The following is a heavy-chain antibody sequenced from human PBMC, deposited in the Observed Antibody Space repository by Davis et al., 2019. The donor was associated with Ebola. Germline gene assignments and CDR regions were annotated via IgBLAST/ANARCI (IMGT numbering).Heavy chain of an antibody. D-gene: IGHD2-21*02. CDR3: VKRCGGVCYSYDY. J-gene: IGHJ4*02. Sequence: GGSLRLSCAASGFTFSDYYMSWIRQAPGKGLEYVSSISNDGGNTFYADSVQGRFAISRDNSKNTLYLQMSSLRAEDTAIYYCVKRCGGVCYSYDYWGQGTLVTVSS. V-gene: IGHV3-64D*08. CDR2: ISNDGGNT. CDR1: GFTFSDYY.